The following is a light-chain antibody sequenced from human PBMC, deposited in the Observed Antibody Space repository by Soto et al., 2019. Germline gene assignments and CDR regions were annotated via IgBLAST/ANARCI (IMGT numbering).Light chain of an antibody. CDR2: GAS. V-gene: IGKV3-20*01. Sequence: EIVLTQSPGTLSLFPVQRATLSCMASQSVSSSYLAWYQQKPGQAPRLLIYGASSRATGIPDRFSGSGSGTDFTLTISRLEPEDFAVYYCQQYGSSPLTFGGGTKVDIK. J-gene: IGKJ4*01. CDR1: QSVSSSY. CDR3: QQYGSSPLT.